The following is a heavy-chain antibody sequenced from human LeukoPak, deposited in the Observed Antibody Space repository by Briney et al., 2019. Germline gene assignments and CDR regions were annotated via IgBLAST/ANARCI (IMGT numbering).Heavy chain of an antibody. V-gene: IGHV1-18*04. Sequence: ASVKVSCKASGYTFTSYGISWVRQAPGQGLEWMGWISAYNGNTNHAQKLQGRVTMTTDTSTSTAYMELRSLRSDDTAVYYCARDSGRDIVVVPASFDCWGQGTLVTVSS. CDR1: GYTFTSYG. CDR3: ARDSGRDIVVVPASFDC. CDR2: ISAYNGNT. J-gene: IGHJ4*02. D-gene: IGHD2-2*01.